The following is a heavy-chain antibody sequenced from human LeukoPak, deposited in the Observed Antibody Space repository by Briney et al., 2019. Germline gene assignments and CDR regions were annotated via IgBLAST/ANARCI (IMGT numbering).Heavy chain of an antibody. CDR1: GFTFSSYW. V-gene: IGHV3-74*01. J-gene: IGHJ4*02. CDR3: ARDPPGEGIDY. D-gene: IGHD3-10*01. Sequence: EGSLRLSCAASGFTFSSYWMHWVRQGPGKGLVWVSHINSAGSDTSYADSVKGRFTISRDNAKNMLYLQMNSLRAEDTAVYYCARDPPGEGIDYWGQGTLDTVSS. CDR2: INSAGSDT.